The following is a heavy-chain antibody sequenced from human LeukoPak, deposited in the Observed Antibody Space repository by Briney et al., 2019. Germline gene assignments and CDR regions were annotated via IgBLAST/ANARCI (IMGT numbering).Heavy chain of an antibody. CDR3: ARVSGEYRDY. Sequence: GGSLRLSCAASGFTFSSYTMNWVRQAPGKGLEWVASVTSSSSYKFYADSGNGRFTISRDNAKNSLYLQMNSLRAEDMSVYYCARVSGEYRDYWGQGTLVTVSS. V-gene: IGHV3-21*01. CDR1: GFTFSSYT. J-gene: IGHJ4*02. D-gene: IGHD4-17*01. CDR2: VTSSSSYK.